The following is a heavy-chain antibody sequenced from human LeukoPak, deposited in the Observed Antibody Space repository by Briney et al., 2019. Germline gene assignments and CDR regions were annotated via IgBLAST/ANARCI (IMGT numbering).Heavy chain of an antibody. CDR1: GGSISSYY. Sequence: SETLSLTCTVSGGSISSYYWSWIRQPPGKGLEWIGYIYYSGSTNYNPSLKSRVTISVDTSKNQFSLKLSSVTAADTAVYYCASGGIAARPDFVDYWGQGTLVTVSS. CDR3: ASGGIAARPDFVDY. V-gene: IGHV4-59*12. J-gene: IGHJ4*02. D-gene: IGHD6-6*01. CDR2: IYYSGST.